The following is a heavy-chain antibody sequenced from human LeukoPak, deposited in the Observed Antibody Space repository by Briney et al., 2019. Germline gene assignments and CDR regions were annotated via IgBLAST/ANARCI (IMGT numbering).Heavy chain of an antibody. Sequence: GGSLRLSCAASGFTFSSYWMSWVRQAPGKGLEWVANIKRDGSEKYYVDSVKGRFTISRDNAKNSLYLQMNSLRAEDTAVYYCARAPHIVVVPAAEGNPCYMDVWGKGTTVTVSS. J-gene: IGHJ6*03. V-gene: IGHV3-7*01. CDR3: ARAPHIVVVPAAEGNPCYMDV. D-gene: IGHD2-2*01. CDR2: IKRDGSEK. CDR1: GFTFSSYW.